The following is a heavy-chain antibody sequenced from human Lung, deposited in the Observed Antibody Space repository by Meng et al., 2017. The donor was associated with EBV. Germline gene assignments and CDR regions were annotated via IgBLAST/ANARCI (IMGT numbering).Heavy chain of an antibody. CDR3: ARVAVGISSFDY. CDR1: GESVSSNSAA. Sequence: QVNLQQAGPRLGKPSQTLSLTFAITGESVSSNSAAWNWIRQSPSRGLEWLGRTYYRSKWYNDYAVSVKSRITINPDTSKNQFSLQLNSVTPEDTAVYYCARVAVGISSFDYWGQGTLVTVSS. CDR2: TYYRSKWYN. V-gene: IGHV6-1*01. J-gene: IGHJ4*02. D-gene: IGHD1-26*01.